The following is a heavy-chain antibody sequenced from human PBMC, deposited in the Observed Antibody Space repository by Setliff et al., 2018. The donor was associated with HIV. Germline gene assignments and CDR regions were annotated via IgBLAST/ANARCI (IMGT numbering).Heavy chain of an antibody. D-gene: IGHD3-22*01. J-gene: IGHJ4*02. V-gene: IGHV4-4*07. CDR2: IYSTGDT. CDR1: GGPISNFY. CDR3: ARVRLTMIMMVDYFDQ. Sequence: LSLTCSVSGGPISNFYWSWIRQPPGKGLEWVGHIYSTGDTNYNPSLKSRVTLSADTSKNQLSLSLTSVTAADTAVYYCARVRLTMIMMVDYFDQWGQGTLVTISS.